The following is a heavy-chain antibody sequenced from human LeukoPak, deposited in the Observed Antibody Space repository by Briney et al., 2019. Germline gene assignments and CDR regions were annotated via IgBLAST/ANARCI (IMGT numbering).Heavy chain of an antibody. J-gene: IGHJ4*02. Sequence: GGSLRLSCAASGFTFSNYAMHWVRQAPGKGLEWVAVISYDGSDKYYADSVKGRFTISRDSSQNTLSLQMNSLRAEDTAVYYCARDNYYDSSGYYYRYSYFDYWGQGTLVTVSS. D-gene: IGHD3-22*01. V-gene: IGHV3-30*04. CDR2: ISYDGSDK. CDR3: ARDNYYDSSGYYYRYSYFDY. CDR1: GFTFSNYA.